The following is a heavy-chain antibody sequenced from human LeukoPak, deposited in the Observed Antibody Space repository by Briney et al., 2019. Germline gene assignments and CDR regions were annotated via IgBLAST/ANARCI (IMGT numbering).Heavy chain of an antibody. V-gene: IGHV3-30-3*01. CDR2: ISYDGSNK. CDR3: ARGNEYSSSWDYYYYGMDV. J-gene: IGHJ6*02. CDR1: GFTFSSYA. Sequence: GGSLRLSCAASGFTFSSYAMHWVRQAPGKGLEWVAVISYDGSNKYYADSVKGRFTISRDNSKNTLYLQMNSLRAEDTAVYYCARGNEYSSSWDYYYYGMDVWGQGTTVTVSS. D-gene: IGHD6-13*01.